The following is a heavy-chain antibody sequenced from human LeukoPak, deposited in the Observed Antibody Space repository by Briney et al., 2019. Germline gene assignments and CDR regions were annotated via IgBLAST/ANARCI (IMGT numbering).Heavy chain of an antibody. V-gene: IGHV3-64D*09. Sequence: PGGSLRLSCAACGFTFSSYGMWWGRQARGEGVEYGLAISSDGVSSYYAYSVKGIFTISSDNTNHPLYLQMSSLRAEDTAVYYCVKCSGGSCYKPFDLWGQGTMVSVSS. CDR1: GFTFSSYG. CDR3: VKCSGGSCYKPFDL. D-gene: IGHD2-15*01. J-gene: IGHJ3*01. CDR2: ISSDGVSS.